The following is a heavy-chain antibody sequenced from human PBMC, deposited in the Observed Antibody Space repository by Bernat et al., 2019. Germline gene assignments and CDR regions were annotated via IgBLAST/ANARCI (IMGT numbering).Heavy chain of an antibody. CDR3: ARGIVGDYIYFAY. V-gene: IGHV4-30-2*01. CDR1: GGSISKGGYS. CDR2: IYQSGST. D-gene: IGHD4-17*01. Sequence: QLQLQESGSGLVKPSQTLSLTCAVSGGSISKGGYSWSWIRQAPGKGLEWVGYIYQSGSTYYNPSLKSRVTISVDRSKNQFSLRLSSVTAADTAVYYCARGIVGDYIYFAYWGQEGLVTVSS. J-gene: IGHJ4*02.